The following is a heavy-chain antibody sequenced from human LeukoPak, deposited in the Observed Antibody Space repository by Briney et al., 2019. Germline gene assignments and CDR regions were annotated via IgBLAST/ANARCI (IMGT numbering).Heavy chain of an antibody. Sequence: GGSLRLSCAASGFTFSSYGMHWVRQAPGKGLEWVAVIWYDGSNKYYADSVKGRFTISRDNSKNTLYLQMNSLRAEDTAVYYCARGGTGLFIADWGQGTLVTVSS. V-gene: IGHV3-33*01. D-gene: IGHD1-1*01. CDR3: ARGGTGLFIAD. CDR2: IWYDGSNK. CDR1: GFTFSSYG. J-gene: IGHJ4*02.